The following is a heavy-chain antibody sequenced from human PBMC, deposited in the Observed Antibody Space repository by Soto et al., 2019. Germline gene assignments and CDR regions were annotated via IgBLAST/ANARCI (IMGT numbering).Heavy chain of an antibody. CDR1: AFTFRSYT. CDR2: ISYDGSKT. Sequence: QVQLVESGGGVVQPGRSLRLSCAASAFTFRSYTMHWVRQAPGKGLEWVATISYDGSKTNYADYVRGRFTISRDNSKSTLFLQMDSLRPEDTAVYSCARDRDSSYFPPPYYFDSWGQGTLVTVSS. D-gene: IGHD4-4*01. CDR3: ARDRDSSYFPPPYYFDS. J-gene: IGHJ4*02. V-gene: IGHV3-30*04.